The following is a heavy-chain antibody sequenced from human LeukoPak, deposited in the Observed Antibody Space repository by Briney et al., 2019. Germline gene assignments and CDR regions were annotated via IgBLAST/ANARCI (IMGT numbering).Heavy chain of an antibody. CDR3: ALGTMIRGVIKSPFDY. CDR1: GGSIDNSNW. Sequence: PSETLSLTCAVSGGSIDNSNWWSWVRQAPGKGLEWIGEMYHSGSTNYNPSLKSRVTISVDKSKNQFSLKLGSVTAADTAVYYCALGTMIRGVIKSPFDYWGQGTLVTVSS. D-gene: IGHD3-10*01. V-gene: IGHV4-4*02. J-gene: IGHJ4*02. CDR2: MYHSGST.